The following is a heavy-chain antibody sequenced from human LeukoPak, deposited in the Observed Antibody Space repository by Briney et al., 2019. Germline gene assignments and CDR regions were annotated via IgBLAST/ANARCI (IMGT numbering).Heavy chain of an antibody. CDR1: GGSISSYY. CDR3: AKDGTSYYYIYY. D-gene: IGHD2/OR15-2a*01. V-gene: IGHV4-59*01. CDR2: IYYSGST. Sequence: KPSETLSLTCTVSGGSISSYYWSWIRQPPGKGLEWIGYIYYSGSTNYNPSLKSRVTISVDTSKNQFSLKLSSVTAADTAVYYCAKDGTSYYYIYYWGQGTLVTVSS. J-gene: IGHJ4*02.